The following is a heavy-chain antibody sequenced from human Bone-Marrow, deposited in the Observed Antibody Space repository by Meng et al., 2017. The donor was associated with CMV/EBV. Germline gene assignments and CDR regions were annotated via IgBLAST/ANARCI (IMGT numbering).Heavy chain of an antibody. Sequence: GESLKISCAASGFTFDDYTMHWVRQAPGKGLEWVSLISWDGGSTYYADSVKGRFTISRDNAKSSLYLQMNSLRAEDTAVYYCGPSWAWGQGTLVTVSS. CDR1: GFTFDDYT. J-gene: IGHJ4*02. CDR3: GPSWA. D-gene: IGHD1-26*01. CDR2: ISWDGGST. V-gene: IGHV3-43*01.